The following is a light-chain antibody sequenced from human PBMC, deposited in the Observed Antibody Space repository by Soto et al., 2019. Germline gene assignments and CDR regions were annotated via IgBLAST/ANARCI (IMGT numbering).Light chain of an antibody. J-gene: IGLJ1*01. V-gene: IGLV2-8*01. CDR3: SSFAGSNDFPYV. Sequence: QSALTQPPSASGSPGQSVTISCTGTSSDVGAYDYVSWYQQHPGKAPKLMIYEINKRPSGVPDRFSGSKSGNTASLTVPGLQAEDEADYYCSSFAGSNDFPYVFGTGTKV. CDR1: SSDVGAYDY. CDR2: EIN.